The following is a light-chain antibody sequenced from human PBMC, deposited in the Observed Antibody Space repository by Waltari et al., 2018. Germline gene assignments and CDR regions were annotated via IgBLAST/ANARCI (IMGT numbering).Light chain of an antibody. V-gene: IGKV1-9*01. CDR3: QQLSSYPLT. CDR1: QGISSY. CDR2: DAS. J-gene: IGKJ4*01. Sequence: IQLTQSPSSLSASVGDRVTITCRASQGISSYLAWYQQKPGQAPKLLIYDASTLQSGVPYRFSGSGSGTDFTLTISSLQPEDFATYYCQQLSSYPLTFGGGTKVEIK.